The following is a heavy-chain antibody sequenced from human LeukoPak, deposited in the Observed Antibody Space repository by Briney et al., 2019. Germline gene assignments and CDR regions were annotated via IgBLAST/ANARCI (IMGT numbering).Heavy chain of an antibody. V-gene: IGHV4-59*01. Sequence: PSETLSLTCTVSGGSISSYYWSWIRQPPGKGLKWIGYIYYSGSTNYNPSLKSRVTISVDTSKNQFSLKLSSVTAADTAVYYCARAPYYYDSSGYDYWGQGTLVTVSS. CDR1: GGSISSYY. CDR2: IYYSGST. J-gene: IGHJ4*02. CDR3: ARAPYYYDSSGYDY. D-gene: IGHD3-22*01.